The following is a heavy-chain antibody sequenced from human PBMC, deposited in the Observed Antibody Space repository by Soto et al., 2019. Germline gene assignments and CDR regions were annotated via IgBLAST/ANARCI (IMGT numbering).Heavy chain of an antibody. J-gene: IGHJ4*02. CDR2: IKSKSAAGTT. Sequence: EVQLVESGGGLVKPGGSLRLSCAASGVSFTNVWMSWVRQVPGKGLELVGRIKSKSAAGTTDYAAPVKGTFTVSRDDSKNTLDLQMNSLKPEDTAVYYCTASHYGDYVDYWGPGTLVTVS. V-gene: IGHV3-15*01. CDR1: GVSFTNVW. CDR3: TASHYGDYVDY. D-gene: IGHD4-17*01.